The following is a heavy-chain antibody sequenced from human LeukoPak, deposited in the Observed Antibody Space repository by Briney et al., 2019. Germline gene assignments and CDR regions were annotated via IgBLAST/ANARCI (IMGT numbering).Heavy chain of an antibody. CDR2: ISYDGSNK. D-gene: IGHD3-22*01. CDR3: ARAQGYYYDSSGYYSFDY. CDR1: GFTFSSYA. V-gene: IGHV3-30*09. Sequence: GGSLRLSCAASGFTFSSYAMHWVRQAPGKGREWVAVISYDGSNKYYADSVKGRFAISRDNSKNTLYLQMNSLRAEDTAVYYCARAQGYYYDSSGYYSFDYWGQGTLVTVSS. J-gene: IGHJ4*02.